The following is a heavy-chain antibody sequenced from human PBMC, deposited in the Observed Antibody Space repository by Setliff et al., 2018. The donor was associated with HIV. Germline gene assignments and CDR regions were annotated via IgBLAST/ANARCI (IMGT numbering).Heavy chain of an antibody. D-gene: IGHD1-26*01. CDR1: GYSFTSYG. CDR3: TRGGYSGAFLDAFDI. Sequence: GASVKVSCKASGYSFTSYGLSWVRQAPGQGLEWMGSITTYNGGTNYAQKFQGRVTMTTDTSTSTAYMELRSLRSDDTAAYCCTRGGYSGAFLDAFDIWGQGTMVTVSS. J-gene: IGHJ3*02. CDR2: ITTYNGGT. V-gene: IGHV1-18*01.